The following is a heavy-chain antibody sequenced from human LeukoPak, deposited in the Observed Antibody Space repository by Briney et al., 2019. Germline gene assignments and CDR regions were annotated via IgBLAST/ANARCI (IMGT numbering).Heavy chain of an antibody. V-gene: IGHV1-69*01. Sequence: SVKVSCKASGGTFSSYAISWVRQAPGQGLEWMGGIIPIFGTANYAQKFQGRVTITADESTSTAYMELSSLRSEDTAVYYCASGPRHYYDSSGYYPRGAFDIWGQVTMVTVSS. D-gene: IGHD3-22*01. J-gene: IGHJ3*02. CDR3: ASGPRHYYDSSGYYPRGAFDI. CDR2: IIPIFGTA. CDR1: GGTFSSYA.